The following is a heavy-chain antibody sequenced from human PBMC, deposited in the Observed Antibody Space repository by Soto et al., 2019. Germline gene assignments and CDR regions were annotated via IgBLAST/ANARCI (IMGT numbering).Heavy chain of an antibody. CDR2: IYYSGST. CDR1: GGSISSSSYY. Sequence: SETLSLTCTVSGGSISSSSYYWGWIRQPPGKGLEWIGSIYYSGSTYYNPSLKSRVTISVDTSKNQFSLKLSSVTAADTAVYYCARHDVHYYDSSGYYANWFDPWGQGTLVTVSS. D-gene: IGHD3-22*01. V-gene: IGHV4-39*01. CDR3: ARHDVHYYDSSGYYANWFDP. J-gene: IGHJ5*02.